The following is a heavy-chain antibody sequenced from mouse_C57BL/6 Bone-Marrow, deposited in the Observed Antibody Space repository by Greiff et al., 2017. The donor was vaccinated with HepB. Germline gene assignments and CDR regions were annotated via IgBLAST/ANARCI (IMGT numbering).Heavy chain of an antibody. V-gene: IGHV5-4*01. D-gene: IGHD2-5*01. CDR3: ARDGNSNYVSAMDY. CDR2: ISDGGSYT. CDR1: GFTFSSYA. Sequence: EVNVVESGGGLVKPGGSLKLSCAASGFTFSSYAMSWVRQTPEKRLEWVATISDGGSYTYYPDNVKGRFTISRDNAKNNLYLQMSHLKSEDTAMYYCARDGNSNYVSAMDYGGQGTSVTVSS. J-gene: IGHJ4*01.